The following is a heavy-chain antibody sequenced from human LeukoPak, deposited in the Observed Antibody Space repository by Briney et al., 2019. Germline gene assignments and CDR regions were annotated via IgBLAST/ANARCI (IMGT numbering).Heavy chain of an antibody. CDR1: GYTFTGYY. J-gene: IGHJ6*03. D-gene: IGHD3-3*01. CDR3: ARVEWLRYYYYYYMDV. V-gene: IGHV1-2*02. Sequence: ASVKVSCKASGYTFTGYYMHWVRQAPGQGLEWMGWINPNSGGTNYAQKFQGRVTMTRDTSISTAYMELSRLRSDDTAVYYCARVEWLRYYYYYYMDVWGKGTTVTVSS. CDR2: INPNSGGT.